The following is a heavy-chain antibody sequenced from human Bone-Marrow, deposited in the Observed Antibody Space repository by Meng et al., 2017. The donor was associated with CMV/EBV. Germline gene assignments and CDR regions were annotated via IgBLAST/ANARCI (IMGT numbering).Heavy chain of an antibody. Sequence: ESLKISCKGSGYSFTSYWIGWVRQMPGKGLEWMGIIYPGDSDTRYSPSFQGQVTISADKSISTAYLQWSSLKASDTAMYYCARGTYYDFWSGLSPSPFDYWGQGTLVTVSS. CDR1: GYSFTSYW. D-gene: IGHD3-3*01. CDR3: ARGTYYDFWSGLSPSPFDY. J-gene: IGHJ4*02. V-gene: IGHV5-51*01. CDR2: IYPGDSDT.